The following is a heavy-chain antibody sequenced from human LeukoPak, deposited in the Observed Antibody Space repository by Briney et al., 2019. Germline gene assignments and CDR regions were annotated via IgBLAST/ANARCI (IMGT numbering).Heavy chain of an antibody. J-gene: IGHJ5*02. CDR1: GGSISSGDYY. V-gene: IGHV4-30-4*01. CDR3: ARAVDYNWFDP. Sequence: SETLSLTCTVSGGSISSGDYYWSWIRQPPGKGLEWIGYIYYSGSTYYNPSLKSRVTISVDTSKNQFSLKLSSVTAADTAVYCCARAVDYNWFDPWGQGTLVTVSS. D-gene: IGHD4/OR15-4a*01. CDR2: IYYSGST.